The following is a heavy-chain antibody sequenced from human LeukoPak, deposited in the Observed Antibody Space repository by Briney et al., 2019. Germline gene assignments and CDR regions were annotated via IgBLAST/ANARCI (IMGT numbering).Heavy chain of an antibody. Sequence: SVKVSCNASGGTFSSYAISWVRQAPGQGLEWMGGIIPIFGTANYAQKFQGRVTITADESTSTAYMELSSLRSEDTAVYYCARYYYDSSGYYYYFDYWGQGTLVTVSS. CDR2: IIPIFGTA. J-gene: IGHJ4*02. CDR3: ARYYYDSSGYYYYFDY. V-gene: IGHV1-69*13. CDR1: GGTFSSYA. D-gene: IGHD3-22*01.